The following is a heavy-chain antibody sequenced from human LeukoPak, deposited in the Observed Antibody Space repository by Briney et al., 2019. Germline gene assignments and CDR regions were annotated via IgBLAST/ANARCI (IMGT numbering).Heavy chain of an antibody. CDR2: VYSTGST. Sequence: GGSLRLSCAASGFTVSSNYMSWVRQTPGTGLEWVSLVYSTGSTFYADSVKGRFGISRDDSENTLYLHMNSLRDEDTALYYCARGAPYYDTLTGYSGAFDIWGQGTMVTVSS. CDR3: ARGAPYYDTLTGYSGAFDI. CDR1: GFTVSSNY. D-gene: IGHD3-9*01. J-gene: IGHJ3*02. V-gene: IGHV3-53*01.